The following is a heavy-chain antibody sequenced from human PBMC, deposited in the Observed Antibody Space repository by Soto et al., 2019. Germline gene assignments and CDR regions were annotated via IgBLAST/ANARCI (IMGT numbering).Heavy chain of an antibody. CDR2: IIPILGIA. V-gene: IGHV1-69*02. CDR3: ASSHSRDYYDSSGYYSY. D-gene: IGHD3-22*01. Sequence: SVKVSCKASGGTFSSYTISWVRQAPGQGLEWMGRIIPILGIANYAQKFQGRVTITADKSTSTAYMELSSLRSEDTAVYYCASSHSRDYYDSSGYYSYWGQGTLVTVS. J-gene: IGHJ4*02. CDR1: GGTFSSYT.